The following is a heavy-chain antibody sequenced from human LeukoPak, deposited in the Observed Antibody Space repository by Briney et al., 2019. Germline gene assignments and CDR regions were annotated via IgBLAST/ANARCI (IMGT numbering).Heavy chain of an antibody. CDR1: GGSISSYY. CDR2: IYTSGST. Sequence: SETLSLTCTVSGGSISSYYWSWIRQPAGKGLEWIGRIYTSGSTNYNPSLKSRVTMSVDTSKNQFSLKLSSVTAADTAVYYCARDSSGSYYGGYYFDYWGQGTLVTVSS. V-gene: IGHV4-4*07. D-gene: IGHD1-26*01. CDR3: ARDSSGSYYGGYYFDY. J-gene: IGHJ4*02.